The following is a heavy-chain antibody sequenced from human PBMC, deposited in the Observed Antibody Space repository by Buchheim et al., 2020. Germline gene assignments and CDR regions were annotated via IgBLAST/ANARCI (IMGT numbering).Heavy chain of an antibody. CDR3: ARGRNYGDYVGEYYFDY. J-gene: IGHJ4*02. CDR1: GFTFSSYG. V-gene: IGHV3-33*01. CDR2: IWYDGSNK. D-gene: IGHD4-17*01. Sequence: QVQLVESGGGVVQPGRSLRLSCAASGFTFSSYGMHWVRQAPGKGLEWVAVIWYDGSNKYYADSVKGRFTISRDNSKNTLYLQMNSLRAEDTAVYYCARGRNYGDYVGEYYFDYWGQGTL.